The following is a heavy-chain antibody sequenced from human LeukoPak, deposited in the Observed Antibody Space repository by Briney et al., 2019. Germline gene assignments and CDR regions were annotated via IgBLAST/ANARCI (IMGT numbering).Heavy chain of an antibody. J-gene: IGHJ5*02. CDR2: MNPNSGNT. CDR1: GYTFTSYD. CDR3: ARDLPCSSTSCRRDWGFDP. V-gene: IGHV1-8*03. Sequence: ASVKVSCKGSGYTFTSYDINWVRQATGQGLEWMGWMNPNSGNTGYAQKFQGRVTITRNTSISTAYMELSSLRSEDTAVYYCARDLPCSSTSCRRDWGFDPWGQGTLVTASS. D-gene: IGHD2-2*01.